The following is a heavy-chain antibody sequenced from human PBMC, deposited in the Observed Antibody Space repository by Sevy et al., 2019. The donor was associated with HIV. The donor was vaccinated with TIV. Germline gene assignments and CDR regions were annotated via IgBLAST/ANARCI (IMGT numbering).Heavy chain of an antibody. D-gene: IGHD2-2*01. CDR1: GFTFSNSW. CDR3: VRYPDLVILPGALDAFDI. Sequence: GGSLRLSCAASGFTFSNSWMNWVRQVPGKGLVWVSYINSDGSTTTYADSVKGRFTISRDNAKNTVYLQMNSLRDEDTAVYYCVRYPDLVILPGALDAFDIWGQGTMVTVSS. V-gene: IGHV3-74*03. CDR2: INSDGSTT. J-gene: IGHJ3*02.